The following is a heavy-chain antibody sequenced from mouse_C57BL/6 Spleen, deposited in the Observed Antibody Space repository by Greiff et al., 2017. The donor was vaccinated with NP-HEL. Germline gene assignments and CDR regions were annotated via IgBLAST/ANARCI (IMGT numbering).Heavy chain of an antibody. CDR2: IHPSDSDT. J-gene: IGHJ3*01. CDR3: AMGQLRWGFAY. V-gene: IGHV1-74*01. CDR1: GYTFTSYW. D-gene: IGHD3-2*02. Sequence: QVQLQQPGAELVKPGASVKVSCKASGYTFTSYWMHWVKQRPGQGLEWIGRIHPSDSDTNYNQKFKGKATLTVDKSSSTAYMQLSSLTAEDSAVYYCAMGQLRWGFAYWGQGTLVTVSA.